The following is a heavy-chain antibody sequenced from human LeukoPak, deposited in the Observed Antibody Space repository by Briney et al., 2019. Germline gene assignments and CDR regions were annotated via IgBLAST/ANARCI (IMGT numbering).Heavy chain of an antibody. CDR1: GGSFSGYY. D-gene: IGHD5-18*01. CDR3: AREHSYGYYYMDV. Sequence: SETLSLTCAVYGGSFSGYYWSWIRQPPGKGLEWIGEINHSGSTNYNPSLKSRVTISVDTSKNQFSLKLSSVTAADTAVYYCAREHSYGYYYMDVWGKGTTVTVSS. J-gene: IGHJ6*03. CDR2: INHSGST. V-gene: IGHV4-34*01.